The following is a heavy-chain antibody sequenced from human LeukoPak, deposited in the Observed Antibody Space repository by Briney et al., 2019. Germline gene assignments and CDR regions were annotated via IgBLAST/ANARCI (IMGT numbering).Heavy chain of an antibody. CDR3: ARDAGGRTQREGWFDP. V-gene: IGHV3-21*01. CDR1: GFTFSSYW. Sequence: GGSLRLSCAASGFTFSSYWMSWVRQAPGKGLEWVSSISSGGMWIYYADSLKGRFTISRDNPNNSLYLQMKSLRVEDTAVYYCARDAGGRTQREGWFDPWGQGTLVTVSS. CDR2: ISSGGMWI. D-gene: IGHD1-26*01. J-gene: IGHJ5*02.